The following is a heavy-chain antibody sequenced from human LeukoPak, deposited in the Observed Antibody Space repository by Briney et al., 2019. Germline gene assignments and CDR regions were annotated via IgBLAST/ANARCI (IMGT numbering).Heavy chain of an antibody. V-gene: IGHV3-53*01. D-gene: IGHD3-10*01. CDR2: IYSGGST. J-gene: IGHJ6*03. CDR3: ARVGVVRGVIYYYYYYYMDV. CDR1: GFTVSSNY. Sequence: GGSLRLSCAASGFTVSSNYMSWVRQAPGKGLEWVSVIYSGGSTYYADSVKGRFTISRDNSKNTLYPQMNSLRAEDTAVYYCARVGVVRGVIYYYYYYYMDVWGKGTTVTISS.